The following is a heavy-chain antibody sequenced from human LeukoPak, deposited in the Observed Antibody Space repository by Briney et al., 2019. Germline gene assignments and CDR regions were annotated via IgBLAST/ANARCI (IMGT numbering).Heavy chain of an antibody. J-gene: IGHJ4*02. CDR3: ARHGSGTPYYFDY. V-gene: IGHV4-59*01. D-gene: IGHD3-10*01. CDR2: IYYSGST. Sequence: PSETLSLTCTVSGGSISSYYWSWIRQPPGKGLGWIGYIYYSGSTNYNPSLKSRVTISVDTSKNQFSLKLSSVTAADTAVYYCARHGSGTPYYFDYWGQGTLVTVSS. CDR1: GGSISSYY.